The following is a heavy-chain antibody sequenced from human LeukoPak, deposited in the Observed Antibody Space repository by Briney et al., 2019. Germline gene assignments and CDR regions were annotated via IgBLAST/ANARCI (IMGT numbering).Heavy chain of an antibody. CDR2: ISSSGSTI. CDR1: GFTFSSYE. V-gene: IGHV3-48*03. D-gene: IGHD6-19*01. CDR3: AKLLLIAVAGTHAFDI. J-gene: IGHJ3*02. Sequence: GGSLRLSCAASGFTFSSYEMNWVRQAPGKGLEWVSYISSSGSTIYYADSVKGRFTISRDNAKNSLYLQMNSLRAEDTAVYCCAKLLLIAVAGTHAFDIWGQGTMVTVSS.